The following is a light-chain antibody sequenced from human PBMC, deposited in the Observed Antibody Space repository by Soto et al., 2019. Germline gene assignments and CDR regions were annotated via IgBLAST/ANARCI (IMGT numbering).Light chain of an antibody. V-gene: IGKV3-20*01. Sequence: IVLTPSPGTLSLSPGEGATLSCRASQSVSSSSLAWYQQKPGQAPRLLIYGASSRATGIPDRFSGSGSGTDFTLTISRLEPEDFAVYYCQQYGSSPRTFGQGTKVEIK. J-gene: IGKJ1*01. CDR2: GAS. CDR1: QSVSSSS. CDR3: QQYGSSPRT.